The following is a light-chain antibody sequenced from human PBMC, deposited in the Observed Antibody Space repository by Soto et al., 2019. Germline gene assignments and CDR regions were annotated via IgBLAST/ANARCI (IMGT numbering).Light chain of an antibody. J-gene: IGLJ1*01. CDR2: DVS. CDR3: SSYTSNSPYV. V-gene: IGLV2-11*01. CDR1: SSDVGGYNY. Sequence: QSALTQPRSVSGSPGQSVTISCTGTSSDVGGYNYVSWYQQHPGKAPKLMIYDVSKRPSGVPDRFSGSESGNTASLTISGLQAEDEADYYCSSYTSNSPYVFGTETKVTVL.